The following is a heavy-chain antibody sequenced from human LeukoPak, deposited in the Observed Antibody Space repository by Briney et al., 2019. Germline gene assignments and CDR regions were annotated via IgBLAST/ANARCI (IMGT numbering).Heavy chain of an antibody. CDR3: ARLYYYDSSGYTALYYFDY. J-gene: IGHJ4*02. Sequence: SETLSLTCTVSGGSISSGDYYWSWIRQPPGKGREWIGYIYYSGSTYYNPSLKSRVTISVDTSKNQFSLKLSSVTAADTAVYYCARLYYYDSSGYTALYYFDYWGQGTLVTVSS. D-gene: IGHD3-22*01. CDR1: GGSISSGDYY. CDR2: IYYSGST. V-gene: IGHV4-30-4*01.